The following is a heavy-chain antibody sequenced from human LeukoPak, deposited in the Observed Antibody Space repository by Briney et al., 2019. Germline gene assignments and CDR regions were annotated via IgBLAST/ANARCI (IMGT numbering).Heavy chain of an antibody. Sequence: PGGSLRLSCAASGFTFDDYAMHWVRHAPGKGLEWVSGMSWNSGRIGYADSVKGRFTISRDNAKNSLYLQMNSLRAEYTVSFYCAKAAYDILTGYFLFDYWGQGTLVTVSS. J-gene: IGHJ4*02. V-gene: IGHV3-9*01. CDR3: AKAAYDILTGYFLFDY. CDR2: MSWNSGRI. CDR1: GFTFDDYA. D-gene: IGHD3-9*01.